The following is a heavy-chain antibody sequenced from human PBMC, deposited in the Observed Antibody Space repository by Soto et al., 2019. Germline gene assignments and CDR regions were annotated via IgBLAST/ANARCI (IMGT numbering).Heavy chain of an antibody. J-gene: IGHJ4*02. CDR1: GFTFSSYA. V-gene: IGHV3-23*01. Sequence: GGSLRLSCVASGFTFSSYAMTWVRQAPGKGLEWVSGISGSGLSTNYADSVKGRFTISRDNYKNTLYLQMNSLRAEDTAVYYCAKMTTRRFYYWGKGPLDTDSS. D-gene: IGHD4-4*01. CDR3: AKMTTRRFYY. CDR2: ISGSGLST.